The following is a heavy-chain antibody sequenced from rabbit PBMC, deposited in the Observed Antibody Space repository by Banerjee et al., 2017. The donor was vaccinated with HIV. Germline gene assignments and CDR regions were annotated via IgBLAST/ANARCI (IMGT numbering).Heavy chain of an antibody. CDR3: ARYYTGYGAYGYAFNL. D-gene: IGHD6-1*01. CDR1: GFSFSSNSY. Sequence: QEQLEESGGDLVKPGASLTLTCTASGFSFSSNSYMCWVRQAPGKGLELIACIYAGSSGSTYYASWAKGRFTISKTSSTTVTLQMTSLTAADTATYFCARYYTGYGAYGYAFNLWGPGTLVTVS. V-gene: IGHV1S45*01. J-gene: IGHJ4*01. CDR2: IYAGSSGST.